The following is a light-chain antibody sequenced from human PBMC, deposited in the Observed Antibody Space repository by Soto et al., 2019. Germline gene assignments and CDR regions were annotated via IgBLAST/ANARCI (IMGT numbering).Light chain of an antibody. Sequence: SAAAVSVSKGERATLSCRASQSVSSNLAWYQQKLGQAPRLLIYGASTRATGIPARLSGSGSGTEFTLTISSLQSEDFAVYCCPQYNNWPEPFGQGTKVDIK. CDR1: QSVSSN. V-gene: IGKV3-15*01. CDR2: GAS. CDR3: PQYNNWPEP. J-gene: IGKJ1*01.